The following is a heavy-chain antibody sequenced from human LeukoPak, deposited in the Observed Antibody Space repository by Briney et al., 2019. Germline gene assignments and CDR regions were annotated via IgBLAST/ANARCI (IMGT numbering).Heavy chain of an antibody. CDR2: TSGSGGST. CDR3: AKDGSSSWYYYFDY. CDR1: GFTFSSYA. V-gene: IGHV3-23*01. J-gene: IGHJ4*02. Sequence: PGGSLRLSCAASGFTFSSYAMSWVRQAPGKGLEWVSVTSGSGGSTYYADSVKGRFTISRDNSKNTLYLQMNSLRAEDTAVYYCAKDGSSSWYYYFDYWGQGTLVTVSS. D-gene: IGHD6-13*01.